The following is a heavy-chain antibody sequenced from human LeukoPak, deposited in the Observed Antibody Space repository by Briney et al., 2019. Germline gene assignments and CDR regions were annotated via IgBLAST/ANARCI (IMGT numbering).Heavy chain of an antibody. D-gene: IGHD3-16*01. J-gene: IGHJ5*02. CDR2: IYSGGST. Sequence: GGSLRLSCAASEFSVGSNYMTWVRQAPGKGLEWVSLIYSGGSTYYADSVKGRFTISRDNSKNSLYLQMNSLRAEDTALYHCARDRGEFDPWGQGTLVTVSS. CDR1: EFSVGSNY. V-gene: IGHV3-66*01. CDR3: ARDRGEFDP.